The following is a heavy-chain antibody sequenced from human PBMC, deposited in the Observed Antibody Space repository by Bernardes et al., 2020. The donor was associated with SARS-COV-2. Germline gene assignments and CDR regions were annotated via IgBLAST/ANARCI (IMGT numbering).Heavy chain of an antibody. J-gene: IGHJ4*02. CDR1: GFTFSNNG. V-gene: IGHV3-23*01. D-gene: IGHD5-12*01. CDR3: AKCVYTSGYYGFDY. Sequence: GGSLRLSCATSGFTFSNNGMGWVRQAPGKGLEWVSSIGASGSTTYYADSVKGRFTLSRDNSNNTLYLQLSSLRAEDTAIYFCAKCVYTSGYYGFDYWGQGSLVTVSS. CDR2: IGASGSTT.